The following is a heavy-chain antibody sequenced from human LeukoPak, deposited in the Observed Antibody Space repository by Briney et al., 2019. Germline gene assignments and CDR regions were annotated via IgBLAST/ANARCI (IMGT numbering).Heavy chain of an antibody. CDR2: IYHSGST. CDR3: ARAHNHDSLTGYYIDP. Sequence: PSETLSLTCTVSGGSIRSHENYWSWIRQHPGKGLEWIGYIYHSGSTYYNPSLKSRVTISVDTSRSQFSLKLSSVTAADTAVYYCARAHNHDSLTGYYIDPWGQGTLVTVSS. J-gene: IGHJ5*02. V-gene: IGHV4-31*03. D-gene: IGHD3-9*01. CDR1: GGSIRSHENY.